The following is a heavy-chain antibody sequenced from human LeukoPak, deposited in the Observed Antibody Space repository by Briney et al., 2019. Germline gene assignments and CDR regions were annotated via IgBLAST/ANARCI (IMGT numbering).Heavy chain of an antibody. V-gene: IGHV3-11*01. D-gene: IGHD1-26*01. CDR1: GFTFSDSY. CDR2: ISFSGSTI. J-gene: IGHJ4*02. Sequence: GGSLRLSCAASGFTFSDSYMSWIRQAPGKGLEWLSYISFSGSTISYADSVKGRFTIFRDNANNALYLQMNSLRAEDTAVYYCAKEPYVGALDYWGPGTLVTVSS. CDR3: AKEPYVGALDY.